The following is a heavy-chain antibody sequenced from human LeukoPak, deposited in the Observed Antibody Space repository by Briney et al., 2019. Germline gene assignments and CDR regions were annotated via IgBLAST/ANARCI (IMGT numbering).Heavy chain of an antibody. Sequence: ASVKVSCKASGYTFTGYYMHWVRQAPGQGLEWMGWINPNSGGTNYAQKFQGRVTMTRDTSISTAYMELSRLRSDDTAVYYCAREPAITMVRGVISEPWGPGTLVTVSS. CDR1: GYTFTGYY. CDR3: AREPAITMVRGVISEP. CDR2: INPNSGGT. V-gene: IGHV1-2*02. D-gene: IGHD3-10*01. J-gene: IGHJ5*02.